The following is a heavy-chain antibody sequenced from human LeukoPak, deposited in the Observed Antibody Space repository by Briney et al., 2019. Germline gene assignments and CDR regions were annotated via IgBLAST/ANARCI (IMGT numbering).Heavy chain of an antibody. Sequence: SSVKVSCKASGYIFTSYAMHWVRQAPGQRLEWMGWINAGNGNTKYSQKFQVRVTITRYTYASTAYMELSSLRSEDTAVYYCARTPDGDKFDYWGEGTLVTVSS. J-gene: IGHJ4*02. D-gene: IGHD4-17*01. CDR1: GYIFTSYA. CDR3: ARTPDGDKFDY. CDR2: INAGNGNT. V-gene: IGHV1-3*01.